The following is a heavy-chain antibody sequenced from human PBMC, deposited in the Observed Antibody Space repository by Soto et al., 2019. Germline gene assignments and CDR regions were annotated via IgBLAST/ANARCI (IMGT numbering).Heavy chain of an antibody. CDR2: IKSKTYGGTT. CDR3: TDGSGPFDP. V-gene: IGHV3-15*07. Sequence: EVQLVESGGGLVQPGGSLRLSCVASGFTFSNAWMNWVRQAPGKGLEWVGRIKSKTYGGTTDYAAPVKGRFTISRDDSKNTLYLQMNSLKTEDTAVYYCTDGSGPFDPWGQGILVTVSS. J-gene: IGHJ5*02. CDR1: GFTFSNAW. D-gene: IGHD3-10*01.